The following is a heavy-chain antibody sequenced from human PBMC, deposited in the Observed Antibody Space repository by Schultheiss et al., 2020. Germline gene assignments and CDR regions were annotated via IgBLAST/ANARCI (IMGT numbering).Heavy chain of an antibody. Sequence: SETLSLTCTVSGGSISSYYWGWIRQPPGKGLEWIGYIYYSGSTYYNPSLKSRVTISVDTSKNQFSLKLSSVTAADTAVYYCARGGTVVVTAIFDYWGQGTLVTVSS. CDR2: IYYSGST. J-gene: IGHJ4*02. CDR3: ARGGTVVVTAIFDY. D-gene: IGHD2-21*02. CDR1: GGSISSYY. V-gene: IGHV4-59*12.